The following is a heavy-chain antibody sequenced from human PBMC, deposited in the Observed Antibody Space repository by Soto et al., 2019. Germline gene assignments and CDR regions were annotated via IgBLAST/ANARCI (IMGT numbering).Heavy chain of an antibody. V-gene: IGHV3-33*01. J-gene: IGHJ4*02. CDR2: IWYDGSNN. CDR1: GFTFSSYG. CDR3: ARAVDTAMVTSAVSGY. D-gene: IGHD5-18*01. Sequence: QVQLVESGGGVVQPGRSLRLSCAASGFTFSSYGMHWVRQAPGKGLEWVAVIWYDGSNNYYADSVKGRFTISRDNSKNTLYLQMNSLRAEDTAVYYCARAVDTAMVTSAVSGYWGQGTLVTVSS.